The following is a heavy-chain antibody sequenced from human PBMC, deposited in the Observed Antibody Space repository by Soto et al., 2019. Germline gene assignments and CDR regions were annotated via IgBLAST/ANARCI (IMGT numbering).Heavy chain of an antibody. Sequence: EVQLVESGGGLVQPGGSLGLSFAASGLTVSTNYMSWVRQAPGKGLEWVSIIYGGGRTNYADSVKGRFTVSRDNYKNTLYLQMNSLRAEDTAMYYCCGPSTVTINWFFALWGRGTLVTVSS. CDR1: GLTVSTNY. D-gene: IGHD4-17*01. CDR2: IYGGGRT. J-gene: IGHJ2*01. V-gene: IGHV3-66*01. CDR3: CGPSTVTINWFFAL.